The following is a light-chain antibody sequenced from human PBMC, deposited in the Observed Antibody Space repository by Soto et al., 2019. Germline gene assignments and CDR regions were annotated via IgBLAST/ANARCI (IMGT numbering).Light chain of an antibody. CDR1: QSVSSSY. CDR2: GPS. Sequence: EIVLTQSPGTLSLSPGEGATLSCRASQSVSSSYLAWYQQKPGQAPRLLIYGPSIRATAIPDRFSGSGSGTDFTLPISRLEPEDFAVYYCQQYGSSIFTFGPGTKVDIK. J-gene: IGKJ3*01. V-gene: IGKV3-20*01. CDR3: QQYGSSIFT.